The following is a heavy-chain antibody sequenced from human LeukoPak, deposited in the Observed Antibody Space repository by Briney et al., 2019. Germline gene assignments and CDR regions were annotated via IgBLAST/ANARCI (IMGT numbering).Heavy chain of an antibody. J-gene: IGHJ4*02. Sequence: PSETLSLTCTVSGGSISSSSYYWGWIRQPPGKGLEWIGSIYYSGSTYYNPSLKSRVTISVDTSKNQFSLKLSSVTAADTAVYYCARGDYGDFQWGQGTLVTVSS. CDR1: GGSISSSSYY. CDR2: IYYSGST. D-gene: IGHD4-17*01. CDR3: ARGDYGDFQ. V-gene: IGHV4-39*01.